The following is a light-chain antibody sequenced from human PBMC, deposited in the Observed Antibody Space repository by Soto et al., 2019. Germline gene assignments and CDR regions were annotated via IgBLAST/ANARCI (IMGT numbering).Light chain of an antibody. CDR2: AAS. CDR3: QQTYSTPQT. Sequence: DIQMTQSPSSLSASVGDRVTITCRASQSVTSYLNWYQQKPGKAPNLLIEAASSLQSWVPSRFSGSASGTDYTLTISSLQPEDFATYYCQQTYSTPQTFGQGTKV. J-gene: IGKJ1*01. CDR1: QSVTSY. V-gene: IGKV1-39*01.